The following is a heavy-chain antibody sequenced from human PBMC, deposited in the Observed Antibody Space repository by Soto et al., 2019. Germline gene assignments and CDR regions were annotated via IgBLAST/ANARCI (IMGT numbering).Heavy chain of an antibody. CDR1: GFTFDDYA. CDR2: VTYNSETL. V-gene: IGHV3-9*01. Sequence: EVQLVESGGGLVQPGRSLRLSCAASGFTFDDYAMHWVRQAPGRGLEWVSGVTYNSETLGYADSLTGRFTISRDKAKNHLYLQMISLRPEDTAFYYCAKAYRGACRDLDCWRQGALVTVSS. J-gene: IGHJ4*02. D-gene: IGHD3-16*01. CDR3: AKAYRGACRDLDC.